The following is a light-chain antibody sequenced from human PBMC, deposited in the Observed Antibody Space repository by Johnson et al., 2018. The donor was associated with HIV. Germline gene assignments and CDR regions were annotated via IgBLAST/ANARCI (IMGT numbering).Light chain of an antibody. Sequence: QSVLTQPPSVSAAPGQKVTISCSGSSSNIGNNYVSWYQQLPGTAPKLLIYDNNKRPSGIPDRFSGSKSGTSATLGITGLQTGDEADYYGGTWDSSLSAGPLPLFGTGTTVTVL. CDR2: DNN. CDR1: SSNIGNNY. V-gene: IGLV1-51*01. CDR3: GTWDSSLSAGPLPL. J-gene: IGLJ1*01.